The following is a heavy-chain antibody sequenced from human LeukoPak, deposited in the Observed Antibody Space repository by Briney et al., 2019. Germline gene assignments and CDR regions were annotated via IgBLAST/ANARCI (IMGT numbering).Heavy chain of an antibody. V-gene: IGHV3-30*01. CDR3: ARDGVPENQLVHDFDY. D-gene: IGHD6-6*01. CDR2: ISYDGNFK. J-gene: IGHJ4*02. Sequence: GGCLRLSWAAAGFTFSSYAMHWVRQAPGKGLGWEAAISYDGNFKYYADSVKGRFTISRDTSKNTLYLQMTSLRAEDTAVYYCARDGVPENQLVHDFDYWGQGALVTVSS. CDR1: GFTFSSYA.